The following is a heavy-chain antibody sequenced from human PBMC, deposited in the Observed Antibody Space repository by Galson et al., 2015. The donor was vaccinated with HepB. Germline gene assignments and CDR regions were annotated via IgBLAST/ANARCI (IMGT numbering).Heavy chain of an antibody. CDR3: AREYCSGGCCYNGD. V-gene: IGHV3-53*01. J-gene: IGHJ4*02. CDR1: GFAVSSNY. CDR2: IYSGGST. Sequence: RLSCAASGFAVSSNYMSWVRQAPGKGLEWVSVIYSGGSTYYADSVKGRFTISRDNSKNTLYLQMNSLRAEDTAVYYCAREYCSGGCCYNGDWGQGTLVTVSS. D-gene: IGHD2-15*01.